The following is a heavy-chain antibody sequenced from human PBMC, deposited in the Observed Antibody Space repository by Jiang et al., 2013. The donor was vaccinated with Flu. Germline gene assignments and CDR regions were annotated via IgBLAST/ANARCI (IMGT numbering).Heavy chain of an antibody. J-gene: IGHJ5*02. CDR1: GYSFTSYW. Sequence: SLKISCKGSGYSFTSYWIGWVRQMPGKGLEWMGIIYPGDSDTRYSPSFQGQVTISADKSISTAYLQWSSLKASDTAMYYCARPVQLGRFLSPYNWFDPWGQGTLVTVSS. V-gene: IGHV5-51*01. D-gene: IGHD1-1*01. CDR3: ARPVQLGRFLSPYNWFDP. CDR2: IYPGDSDT.